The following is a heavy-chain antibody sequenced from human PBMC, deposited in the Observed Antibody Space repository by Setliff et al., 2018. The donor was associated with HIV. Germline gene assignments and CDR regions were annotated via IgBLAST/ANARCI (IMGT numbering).Heavy chain of an antibody. J-gene: IGHJ4*02. CDR1: GDSITRGYY. Sequence: SETLSLTCTVSGDSITRGYYWGWIRQPPGKGLAWIGNIYYTGFAYYNPSLKSRVTMSVDTSKNQFSLKLSSVTAADTAIYYCARGSRSHGGMFGYWGQGTLVTVSS. CDR3: ARGSRSHGGMFGY. CDR2: IYYTGFA. D-gene: IGHD6-13*01. V-gene: IGHV4-38-2*02.